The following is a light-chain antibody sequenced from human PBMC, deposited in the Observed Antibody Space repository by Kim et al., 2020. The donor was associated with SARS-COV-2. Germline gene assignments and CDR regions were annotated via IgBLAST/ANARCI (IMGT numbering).Light chain of an antibody. CDR3: SSYTTSTSVV. Sequence: GQSITISCTGTSSDVGGYTYVSWYQQPPGKAPKLMIYGVSNRPSGVSNRFSGSKSGNTASLTISGLQAEYEADYYCSSYTTSTSVVFGGGTKLTVL. V-gene: IGLV2-14*03. CDR2: GVS. CDR1: SSDVGGYTY. J-gene: IGLJ2*01.